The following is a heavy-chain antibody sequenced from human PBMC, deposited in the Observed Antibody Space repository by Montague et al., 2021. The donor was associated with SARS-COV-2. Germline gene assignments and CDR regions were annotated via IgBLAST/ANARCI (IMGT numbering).Heavy chain of an antibody. CDR1: GFSFSTFW. CDR3: ARDPNWGAH. D-gene: IGHD7-27*01. Sequence: SLRLSCAASGFSFSTFWMTWVRQAPGKGLEWVASIKPDASDIYYVESVMGRSTISRDDARNSLYLQLNNLRAEDTAVYYCARDPNWGAHWGQGNLVTVSS. V-gene: IGHV3-7*05. CDR2: IKPDASDI. J-gene: IGHJ4*02.